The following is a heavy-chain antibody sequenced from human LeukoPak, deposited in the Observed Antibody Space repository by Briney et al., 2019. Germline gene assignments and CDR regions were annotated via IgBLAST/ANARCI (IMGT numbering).Heavy chain of an antibody. CDR2: INWNGGST. CDR3: ARDPEPYSSSPKPNWFDP. V-gene: IGHV3-20*04. Sequence: GGSLRLSCAASGFTFDDYGMSWVRQAPGKGLEWVSGINWNGGSTGYADSVKGRFTISRDNAKNSLYLQMNSLRAEDTALYYCARDPEPYSSSPKPNWFDPWGQGTLVTVSS. J-gene: IGHJ5*02. CDR1: GFTFDDYG. D-gene: IGHD6-13*01.